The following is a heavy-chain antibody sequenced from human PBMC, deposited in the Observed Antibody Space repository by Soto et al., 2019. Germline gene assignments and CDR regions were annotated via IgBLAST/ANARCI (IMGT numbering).Heavy chain of an antibody. D-gene: IGHD3-16*01. CDR1: GFTFSSYG. CDR3: ANDPGDYEPPYYYMDV. V-gene: IGHV3-30*18. J-gene: IGHJ6*03. CDR2: ISYDGSNK. Sequence: GGSLRLSCAASGFTFSSYGMHWVRQAPGKGLEWVAVISYDGSNKYYADSVKGRFTISRDNSKNTLYLQMNSLRAEDTAVYYCANDPGDYEPPYYYMDVWGKGTTVTVSS.